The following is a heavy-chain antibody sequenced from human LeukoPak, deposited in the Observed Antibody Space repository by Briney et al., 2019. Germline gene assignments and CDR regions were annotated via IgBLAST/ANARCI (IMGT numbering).Heavy chain of an antibody. CDR3: VRKGGDDAFDF. CDR2: IYISGST. J-gene: IGHJ3*01. CDR1: GDSISYYY. Sequence: SETLSLTCTVSGDSISYYYWSWIRQPAGKGLEWIGRIYISGSTNYNPSLKSRVTMSIDTSKNQFSLKLTSVTAADTAVYYCVRKGGDDAFDFWGQGTMVTVSS. D-gene: IGHD7-27*01. V-gene: IGHV4-4*07.